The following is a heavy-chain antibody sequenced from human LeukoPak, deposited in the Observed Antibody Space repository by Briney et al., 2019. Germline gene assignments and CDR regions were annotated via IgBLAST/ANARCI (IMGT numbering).Heavy chain of an antibody. D-gene: IGHD2-21*02. CDR2: INPNSGGT. Sequence: ASVKVSCKASGYTFTGYYMHWVRQAPGQGLEWMGRINPNSGGTNYAQKFQGRVTMTRDTYISTDYMELSRLRSDDTAVYYCARAVVVTAPLDYWGQGTLVTVSS. CDR1: GYTFTGYY. CDR3: ARAVVVTAPLDY. J-gene: IGHJ4*02. V-gene: IGHV1-2*06.